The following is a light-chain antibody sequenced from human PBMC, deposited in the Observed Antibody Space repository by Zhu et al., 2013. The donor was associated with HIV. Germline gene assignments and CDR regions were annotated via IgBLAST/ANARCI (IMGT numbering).Light chain of an antibody. CDR1: SSNIGSNT. CDR3: QSYDSSHYV. Sequence: QSVLTQPPSASGTPGQRVTISCSGSSSNIGSNTVNWYQQLPGTAPKLLIYSNNQRPSGVPDRFSGSKSGTSASLAITGLQAEDEADYYCQSYDSSHYVFGTGTKVTVL. CDR2: SNN. J-gene: IGLJ1*01. V-gene: IGLV1-44*01.